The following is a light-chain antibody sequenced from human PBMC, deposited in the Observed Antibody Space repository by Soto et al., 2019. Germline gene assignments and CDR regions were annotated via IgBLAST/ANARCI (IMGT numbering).Light chain of an antibody. J-gene: IGKJ1*01. CDR2: GAS. V-gene: IGKV3D-15*01. CDR1: QSVDID. CDR3: QQYYSYSWT. Sequence: EIVLAQSPGTLSVSPGERVTLSCRASQSVDIDLAWYQQKPGQAPRLLIYGASTRATDMPGRFRGSGAGAEFTLTISCLQSEDFATYYCQQYYSYSWTFGQGTKVEIK.